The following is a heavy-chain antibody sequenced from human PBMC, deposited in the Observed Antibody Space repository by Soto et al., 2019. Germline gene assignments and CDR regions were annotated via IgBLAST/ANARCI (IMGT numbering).Heavy chain of an antibody. D-gene: IGHD6-13*01. CDR3: ARVRFEQQMSHFYY. CDR2: TYYRSKWYN. Sequence: PSQTLSRSCAISVDSVSSSSAAWNWIRESPSRGLEWLGRTYYRSKWYNDYAVSVKSRITINPDTSKNQFSLQLNSVTPEDTAVYYCARVRFEQQMSHFYYWGQGILVTVSS. CDR1: VDSVSSSSAA. J-gene: IGHJ4*02. V-gene: IGHV6-1*01.